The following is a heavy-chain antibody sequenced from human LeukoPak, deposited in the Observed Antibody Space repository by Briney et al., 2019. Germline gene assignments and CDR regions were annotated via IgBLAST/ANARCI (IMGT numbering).Heavy chain of an antibody. CDR1: GVTFSGYS. CDR2: ITATSRHI. Sequence: GGSLRLSCAAPGVTFSGYSVNWVRQAPGKGLEWVSAITATSRHIYYADSVKGRFTISKDNSKNTLYLQMNSLRAEDTAVYYCARDLYVDIVAPSGMDVWGQGTTVTVSS. J-gene: IGHJ6*02. V-gene: IGHV3-21*01. D-gene: IGHD5-12*01. CDR3: ARDLYVDIVAPSGMDV.